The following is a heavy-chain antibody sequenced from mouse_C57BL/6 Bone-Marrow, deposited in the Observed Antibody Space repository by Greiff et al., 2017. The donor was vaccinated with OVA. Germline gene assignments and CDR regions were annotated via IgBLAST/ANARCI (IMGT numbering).Heavy chain of an antibody. V-gene: IGHV5-6*01. D-gene: IGHD3-3*01. J-gene: IGHJ2*01. Sequence: DVHLVESGGDLVKPGGSLKLSCAASGFTFSSYGMSWVRQTPDKRLEWVATISSGGSYTYYPDSVKGRFTISRDNAKNTLLLQMSSRESEDTGMYYCASHRGPDYVDYWGQGTTLTVSS. CDR2: ISSGGSYT. CDR3: ASHRGPDYVDY. CDR1: GFTFSSYG.